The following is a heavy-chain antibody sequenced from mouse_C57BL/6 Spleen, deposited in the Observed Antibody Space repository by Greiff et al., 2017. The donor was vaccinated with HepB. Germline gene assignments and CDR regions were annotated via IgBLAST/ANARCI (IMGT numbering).Heavy chain of an antibody. V-gene: IGHV1-80*01. CDR2: IYPGDGDT. D-gene: IGHD2-4*01. CDR3: ARGDYDGAWFAY. J-gene: IGHJ3*01. CDR1: GYAFSSYW. Sequence: QVQLQQSGAELVKPGASVKISCKASGYAFSSYWMNWVKQRPGKGLEWIGQIYPGDGDTNYNGKFKGKATLTADKSSSTAYMQLSSLTSEDSAVYFCARGDYDGAWFAYWGQRTLVTVSA.